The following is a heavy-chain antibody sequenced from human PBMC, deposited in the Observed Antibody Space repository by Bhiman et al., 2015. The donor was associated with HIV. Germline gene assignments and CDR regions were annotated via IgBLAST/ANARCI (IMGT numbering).Heavy chain of an antibody. CDR3: AKDRGSSSYVEYYFDY. V-gene: IGHV3-30*02. D-gene: IGHD6-13*01. CDR2: IRYDGSNK. CDR1: GFTFSSYG. Sequence: QVQLVESGGGVVQPGGSLRLSCAASGFTFSSYGMHWVRQAPGKGLEWVAFIRYDGSNKYYADPVKGRFTISRDNSKNTLYLQMNSLRAEDTAVYYCAKDRGSSSYVEYYFDYWGQGTLVTVSS. J-gene: IGHJ4*02.